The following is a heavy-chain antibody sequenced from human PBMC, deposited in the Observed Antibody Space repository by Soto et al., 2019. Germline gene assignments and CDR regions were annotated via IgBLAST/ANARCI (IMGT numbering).Heavy chain of an antibody. D-gene: IGHD3-22*01. Sequence: QVQLVESGGGVVQPGRSLRLSCAASGFSFSDYAMHWVRQAPGKGLEWVAVITHNTNFQFYADSVRGRFTISRDNSKNTLSLQMNSLRVEDAAVYYCAREGNYYNAIGYWDFDFWGQGTLVTVSS. J-gene: IGHJ4*02. CDR2: ITHNTNFQ. V-gene: IGHV3-30-3*01. CDR3: AREGNYYNAIGYWDFDF. CDR1: GFSFSDYA.